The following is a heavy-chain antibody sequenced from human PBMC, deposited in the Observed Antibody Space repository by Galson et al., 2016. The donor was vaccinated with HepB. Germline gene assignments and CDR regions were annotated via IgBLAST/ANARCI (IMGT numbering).Heavy chain of an antibody. Sequence: SETLSLTCTVSDDSVTTSHYYWSWIRQPPGKGLEWIGYIYRGATTSFNPSLKSRVSISVDTSKNHFSLRLTSVTAADTAMYYCARLGRLSLDAFEIWGQGTMVTVSS. V-gene: IGHV4-61*03. CDR2: IYRGATT. CDR3: ARLGRLSLDAFEI. D-gene: IGHD3-16*02. J-gene: IGHJ3*02. CDR1: DDSVTTSHYY.